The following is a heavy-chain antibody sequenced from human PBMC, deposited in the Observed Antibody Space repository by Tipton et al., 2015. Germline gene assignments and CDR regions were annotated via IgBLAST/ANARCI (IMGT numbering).Heavy chain of an antibody. V-gene: IGHV3-23*01. Sequence: GSLRLSCAASGFTFNTYAMSWVRQFPGKGLEWVSAISATSDSTYYADSVKGRFTISRDNSKNTLYLQMNSLRADDTAVYYCVRDGLRMTNYYYGMDVWGQGTTVTVSS. D-gene: IGHD3/OR15-3a*01. J-gene: IGHJ6*02. CDR3: VRDGLRMTNYYYGMDV. CDR1: GFTFNTYA. CDR2: ISATSDST.